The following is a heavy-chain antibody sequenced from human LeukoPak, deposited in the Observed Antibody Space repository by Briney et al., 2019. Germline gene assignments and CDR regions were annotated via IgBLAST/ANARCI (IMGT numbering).Heavy chain of an antibody. CDR1: GGSISSGVYY. CDR2: IYYSGST. D-gene: IGHD5-12*01. CDR3: ARAGDYQINSDY. J-gene: IGHJ4*02. V-gene: IGHV4-30-4*08. Sequence: SQTLSLTCTVSGGSISSGVYYCSSIRQPPGKCLEWIGYIYYSGSTYYNPSLKSRVTISVDTSKNQFSLKLSSVTAADTAVYYCARAGDYQINSDYWGQGTLVTVSS.